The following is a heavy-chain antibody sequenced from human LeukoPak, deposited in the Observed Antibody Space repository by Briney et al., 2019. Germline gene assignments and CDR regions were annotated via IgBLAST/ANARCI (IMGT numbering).Heavy chain of an antibody. V-gene: IGHV6-1*01. CDR3: ARDVYGMDV. J-gene: IGHJ6*02. CDR2: TYYRSKWNN. CDR1: GDSVSSNSAA. Sequence: SLTLSLTCAISGDSVSSNSAAWNWIRQSPSRGLEWLGRTYYRSKWNNEYAVSVKSRITVNSDTSKNEFSLHLNSVTPEDTAVYYCARDVYGMDVWGQGTTVTVSS.